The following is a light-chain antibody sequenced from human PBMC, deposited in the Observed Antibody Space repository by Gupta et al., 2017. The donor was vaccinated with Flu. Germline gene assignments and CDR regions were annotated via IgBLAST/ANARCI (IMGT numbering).Light chain of an antibody. V-gene: IGLV1-47*01. CDR3: AAWDDSLRVWV. J-gene: IGLJ3*02. Sequence: RVASSCSGSSSNIGRDYGYWYQQLPGMAPKLLMFRDNQRPSGVPDRFSGSKSGTSASLAISGLRSEDEADYYCAAWDDSLRVWVFGGGTKLTVL. CDR1: SSNIGRDY. CDR2: RDN.